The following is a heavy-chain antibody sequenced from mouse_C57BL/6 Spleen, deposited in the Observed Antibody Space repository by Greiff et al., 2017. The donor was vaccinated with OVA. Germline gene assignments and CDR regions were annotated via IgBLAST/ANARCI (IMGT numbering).Heavy chain of an antibody. Sequence: EVKLMESGGGLVKPGGSLKLSCAASGFTFSDYGMHWVRQAPEKGLEWVAYISSGSSTIYYADTVKGRFTISRDNAKNTLFLQMTSLRSEDTAMYYCARPTGTLYYFDYWGQGTTLTVSS. V-gene: IGHV5-17*01. CDR1: GFTFSDYG. J-gene: IGHJ2*01. D-gene: IGHD4-1*01. CDR2: ISSGSSTI. CDR3: ARPTGTLYYFDY.